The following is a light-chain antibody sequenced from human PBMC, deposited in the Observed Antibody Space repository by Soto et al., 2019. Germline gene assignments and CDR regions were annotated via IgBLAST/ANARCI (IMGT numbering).Light chain of an antibody. CDR1: SSNIGAGYP. Sequence: QTVVTQPPSVSGAPGQRVTISCTGSSSNIGAGYPVHWYQQLPGTAPKLLVAGNRPSGVPDRFSVSKSGASASLATTGLQAADEADYYCQSYDSSLSRRWVFGGGTKVTVL. V-gene: IGLV1-40*03. J-gene: IGLJ3*02. CDR2: G. CDR3: QSYDSSLSRRWV.